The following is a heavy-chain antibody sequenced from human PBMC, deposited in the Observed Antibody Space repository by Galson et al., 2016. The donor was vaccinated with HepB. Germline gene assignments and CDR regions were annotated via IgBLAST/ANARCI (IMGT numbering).Heavy chain of an antibody. D-gene: IGHD1-26*01. CDR3: GGHGGISA. CDR2: IVAGRNT. J-gene: IGHJ4*02. V-gene: IGHV3-23*01. Sequence: SLRLSCAASGVTLVGRGMSWGRQAPATGLEWVSDIVAGRNTYNADYAKDRFTISREISKNTLYLEMNSMRAEDTAIYYCGGHGGISAWGQGTLVTVSS. CDR1: GVTLVGRG.